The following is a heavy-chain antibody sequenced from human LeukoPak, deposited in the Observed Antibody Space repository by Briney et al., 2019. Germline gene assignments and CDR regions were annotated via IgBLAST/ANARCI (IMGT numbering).Heavy chain of an antibody. Sequence: GGSLRLSCAASGFTFSSYGMHWVRQAPGKGLEWVAVISYDGSNKYYADSVKGRFTISRDNSKNTLYLQMNSLRAEDTAVYYCAKPAYSSSSGHFDYWGQGTLVTVSS. CDR3: AKPAYSSSSGHFDY. J-gene: IGHJ4*02. CDR1: GFTFSSYG. CDR2: ISYDGSNK. D-gene: IGHD6-6*01. V-gene: IGHV3-30*18.